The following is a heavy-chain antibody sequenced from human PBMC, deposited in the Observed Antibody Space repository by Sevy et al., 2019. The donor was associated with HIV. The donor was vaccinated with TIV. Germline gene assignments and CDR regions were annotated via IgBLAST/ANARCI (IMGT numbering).Heavy chain of an antibody. J-gene: IGHJ4*02. Sequence: GGSLRLSCAASGFTVSSNYMSWVRQAPGKGLEWVSVIYSGGSTYYADSVKGRFTISRDNSKNTLYLQMNSRRAEDTAVYYCAREGPWYYDSSGFGTGFDYWGQGTLVTVSS. CDR3: AREGPWYYDSSGFGTGFDY. CDR1: GFTVSSNY. V-gene: IGHV3-66*01. CDR2: IYSGGST. D-gene: IGHD3-22*01.